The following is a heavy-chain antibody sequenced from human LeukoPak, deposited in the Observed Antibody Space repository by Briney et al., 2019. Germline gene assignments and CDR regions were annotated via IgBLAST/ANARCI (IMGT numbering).Heavy chain of an antibody. J-gene: IGHJ4*02. V-gene: IGHV3-53*01. CDR2: SYSGGIT. CDR1: GFTVCTTY. CDR3: AIKGGSSGYYLVFDY. Sequence: GGSPRLSCAASGFTVCTTYMSWGGRAPGKELEWWSVSYSGGITFYAESVTGRSTISRDNSKNTLYLRMNRLRAQDTAMYCCAIKGGSSGYYLVFDYWGQGTLVTVSS. D-gene: IGHD3-22*01.